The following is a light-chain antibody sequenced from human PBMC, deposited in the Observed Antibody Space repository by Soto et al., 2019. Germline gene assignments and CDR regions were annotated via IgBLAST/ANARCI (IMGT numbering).Light chain of an antibody. Sequence: DIQMTQCPSSLSASVGDRVTITCRASQSISSYLNWYQQKPGKAPKLLIFAASTLQSGVPSRFSGSGSGTDFTFTISSLQPEDFATYYCQQSFRTPPTFGQGTKVDIK. J-gene: IGKJ1*01. CDR1: QSISSY. V-gene: IGKV1-39*01. CDR2: AAS. CDR3: QQSFRTPPT.